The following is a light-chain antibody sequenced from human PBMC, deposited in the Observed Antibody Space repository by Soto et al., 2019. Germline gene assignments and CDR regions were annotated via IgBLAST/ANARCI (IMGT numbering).Light chain of an antibody. CDR3: CSYAGIITWV. V-gene: IGLV2-23*02. CDR2: EVT. CDR1: SNDIGGHNH. Sequence: QSALTQPASVSGSPGQWITISCTGTSNDIGGHNHVSWYQQHPGNSPKLIIYEVTERPSGVSNRFSASKSGTTASLTISGLQAEDEADYYCCSYAGIITWVCGGGTKVTVL. J-gene: IGLJ3*02.